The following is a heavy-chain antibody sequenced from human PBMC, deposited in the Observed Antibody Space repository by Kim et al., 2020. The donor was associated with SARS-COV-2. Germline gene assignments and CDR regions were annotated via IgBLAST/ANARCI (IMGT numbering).Heavy chain of an antibody. CDR3: ARGKGSGRPYYFDY. D-gene: IGHD3-10*01. CDR1: GFTFSSYG. J-gene: IGHJ4*02. CDR2: IWYDGSNK. V-gene: IGHV3-33*01. Sequence: GGSLRLSCAASGFTFSSYGMHWVRQAPGKGLEWVAVIWYDGSNKYYADSVKGRFTISRDNSKNTLYLQMNSLRAEDTAVYYCARGKGSGRPYYFDYWGQGTLVTVSS.